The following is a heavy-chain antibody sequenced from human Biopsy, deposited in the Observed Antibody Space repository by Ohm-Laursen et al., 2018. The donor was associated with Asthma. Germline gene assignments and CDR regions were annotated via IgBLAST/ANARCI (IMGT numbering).Heavy chain of an antibody. CDR2: IMTVFGTT. J-gene: IGHJ6*02. Sequence: ASVKVSCKVPGGTFSNFAISWVRQAPGQGLEWLGGIMTVFGTTNYAQKFQGRVTITADESTSTAYMEVTSLRSEGTAIYYCARCQVGYSSGWSLLLKKIYYPGMDVWGQGTAVTVSS. CDR1: GGTFSNFA. CDR3: ARCQVGYSSGWSLLLKKIYYPGMDV. D-gene: IGHD6-19*01. V-gene: IGHV1-69*13.